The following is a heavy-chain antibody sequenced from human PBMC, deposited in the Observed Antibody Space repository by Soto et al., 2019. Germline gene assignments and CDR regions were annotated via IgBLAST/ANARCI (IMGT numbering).Heavy chain of an antibody. V-gene: IGHV1-3*01. Sequence: QVQLVQSGAEVKKPGASVKVSCKASGYTFTSYAMLWVRQAPGQRLEWMGWINAGNGNTKYSQKFQGRVTITRDTSASAAYMALSGVRSEDTGVYYCARDVGFGLSGYWGQGTLVTVSS. J-gene: IGHJ4*02. CDR2: INAGNGNT. CDR3: ARDVGFGLSGY. D-gene: IGHD3-10*01. CDR1: GYTFTSYA.